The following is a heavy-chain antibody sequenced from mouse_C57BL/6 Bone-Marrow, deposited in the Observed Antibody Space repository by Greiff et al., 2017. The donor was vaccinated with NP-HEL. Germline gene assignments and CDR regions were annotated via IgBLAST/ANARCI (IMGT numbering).Heavy chain of an antibody. Sequence: QVQLQQSGPGLVQPSQSLSITCTVSGFSLTSYGVHWVRQSPGKGLEWLGVIWRGGSTDYNAAFISRLSISKDNSKSQVFFKMNSLQADDTAIYYWARKRRDYDEAWFAYWGQGTLVTVSA. CDR2: IWRGGST. D-gene: IGHD2-4*01. V-gene: IGHV2-2*01. CDR1: GFSLTSYG. CDR3: ARKRRDYDEAWFAY. J-gene: IGHJ3*01.